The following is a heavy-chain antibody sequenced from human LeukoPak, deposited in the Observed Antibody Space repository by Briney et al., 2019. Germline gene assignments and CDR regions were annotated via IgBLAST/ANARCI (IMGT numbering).Heavy chain of an antibody. CDR2: ISSDGDTT. CDR1: GFTFSDYW. CDR3: ARDRGPRTGFMVREAYDY. V-gene: IGHV3-74*01. J-gene: IGHJ4*02. Sequence: GGSLRLTCVASGFTFSDYWIHWVRQAPGKGLVWVSRISSDGDTTNYADSVKGRFTISRDNAKNTLYLQMNSLRVEDTAVYYCARDRGPRTGFMVREAYDYWGQGTLVTVSS. D-gene: IGHD3-10*01.